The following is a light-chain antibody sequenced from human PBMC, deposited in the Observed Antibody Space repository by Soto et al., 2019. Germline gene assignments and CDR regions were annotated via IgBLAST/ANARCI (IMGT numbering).Light chain of an antibody. CDR2: DVT. CDR1: SSDVGGYNY. J-gene: IGLJ1*01. V-gene: IGLV2-11*01. CDR3: CSYAGSYTFYV. Sequence: QSALTQPRSVSGSPGQSVTISCTGTSSDVGGYNYVSWYQQHPGQAPKLMIYDVTKRPSGVPDRFSGSKSGNTASLTISGLQAEDEAHYYCCSYAGSYTFYVFGTGTKLTVL.